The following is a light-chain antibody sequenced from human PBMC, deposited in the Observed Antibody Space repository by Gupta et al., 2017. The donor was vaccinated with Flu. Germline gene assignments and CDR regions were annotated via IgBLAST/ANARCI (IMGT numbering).Light chain of an antibody. J-gene: IGKJ2*03. CDR3: QQRSNWPPPYS. CDR1: QSVSSY. CDR2: DAS. Sequence: EIVLTQSPATLSLSPVERATLSCSASQSVSSYLAWYQQKPGQAPRLLIYDASNRATGIPARFSGSGSGTDFTLTISSLEPEDVAVYYCQQRSNWPPPYSFGQGTKLEIK. V-gene: IGKV3-11*01.